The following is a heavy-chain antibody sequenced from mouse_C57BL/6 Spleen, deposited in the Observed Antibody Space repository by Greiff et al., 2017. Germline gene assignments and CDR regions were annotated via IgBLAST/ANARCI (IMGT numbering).Heavy chain of an antibody. CDR2: IDPETGGT. Sequence: VKLMESGAELVRPGASVTLSCKASGYTFTDYEMHWVKQTPVHGLEWIGAIDPETGGTAYNQKFKGKAILTADKSSSTAYMELRSLTSEDSAVYYCTLYDGYAYFDYWGQGTTLTVSS. CDR3: TLYDGYAYFDY. V-gene: IGHV1-15*01. CDR1: GYTFTDYE. D-gene: IGHD2-3*01. J-gene: IGHJ2*01.